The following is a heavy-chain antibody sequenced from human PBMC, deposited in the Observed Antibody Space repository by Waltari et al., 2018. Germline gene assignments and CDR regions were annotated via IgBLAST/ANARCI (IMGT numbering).Heavy chain of an antibody. Sequence: EVQLLESGGGLVQPGGSLRLSCAASGFTFSSYAMSWVRQAPGKGLEWVSAISGRGGSTYYADSVKCRFTISRYNSKNTLYLQMNSLRAEDTAVYYCAKVTVAGGDYVRYYYYYGMDVWGQGTTVTVSS. D-gene: IGHD4-17*01. CDR3: AKVTVAGGDYVRYYYYYGMDV. CDR1: GFTFSSYA. J-gene: IGHJ6*02. CDR2: ISGRGGST. V-gene: IGHV3-23*01.